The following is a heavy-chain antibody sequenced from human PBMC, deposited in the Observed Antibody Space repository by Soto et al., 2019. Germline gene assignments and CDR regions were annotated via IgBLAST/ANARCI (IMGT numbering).Heavy chain of an antibody. Sequence: QITLKESGPTLVKPTQTLTLTCTFSGFSLSTSGVGVGWIRQPPGKALEWLALIYWDDDKRYSPSLKSRLTITKDTSKNQVVLTMTNMDPVDTATYYCAHRFRVVAAPAAGAFDIWGQGTMVTVSS. CDR3: AHRFRVVAAPAAGAFDI. J-gene: IGHJ3*02. V-gene: IGHV2-5*02. D-gene: IGHD2-15*01. CDR1: GFSLSTSGVG. CDR2: IYWDDDK.